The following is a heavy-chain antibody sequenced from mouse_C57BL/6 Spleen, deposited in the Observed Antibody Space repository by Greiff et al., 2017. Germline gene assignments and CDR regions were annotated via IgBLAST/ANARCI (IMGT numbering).Heavy chain of an antibody. V-gene: IGHV1-80*01. Sequence: VQLQESGAELVQPGASVKISCKASGYAFSSYWMNWVQQRPGTGLEWIGQIFPGDGDTNYNGKFKGKATLTADKSSSTAYMQLSSLTSEDSAVYFCARRGALDDDAMDYWGQGTSVTVSS. CDR1: GYAFSSYW. CDR2: IFPGDGDT. D-gene: IGHD2-12*01. CDR3: ARRGALDDDAMDY. J-gene: IGHJ4*01.